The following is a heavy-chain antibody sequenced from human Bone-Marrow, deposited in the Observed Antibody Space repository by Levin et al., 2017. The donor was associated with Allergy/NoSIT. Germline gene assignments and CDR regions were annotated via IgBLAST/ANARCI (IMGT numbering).Heavy chain of an antibody. Sequence: GESLKISCAASGFTFTNYAMGWARQAPGKGLEWVSTITGTGGDTYYADSVKGRFTFSRDNSKNTLYLQMNNLRAEDTALYYCAKKAGFTSSWVFDSWGQGALVTVSS. J-gene: IGHJ4*02. CDR1: GFTFTNYA. CDR3: AKKAGFTSSWVFDS. V-gene: IGHV3-23*01. CDR2: ITGTGGDT. D-gene: IGHD6-13*01.